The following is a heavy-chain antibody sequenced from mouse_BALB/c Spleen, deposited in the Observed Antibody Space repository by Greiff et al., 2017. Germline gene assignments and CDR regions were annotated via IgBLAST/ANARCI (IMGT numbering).Heavy chain of an antibody. D-gene: IGHD2-3*01. CDR1: GYSFTSYY. J-gene: IGHJ4*01. CDR2: IFPGSGNT. Sequence: LLESGPELVKPGASVKISCKASGYSFTSYYIHWVKQRPGQGLEWIGWIFPGSGNTKYNEKFKGKATLTADTSSSTAYMQLSSLTSEDSAVYFCARSEMDYYAMDYWGQGTSVTVSS. CDR3: ARSEMDYYAMDY. V-gene: IGHV1-66*01.